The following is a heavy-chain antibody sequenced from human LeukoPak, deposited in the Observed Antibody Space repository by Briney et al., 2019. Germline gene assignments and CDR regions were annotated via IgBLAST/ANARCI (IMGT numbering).Heavy chain of an antibody. D-gene: IGHD3-22*01. Sequence: ASVKVSCKASGYTFTNYGISWVRQATGQGLEWMGWISGNNGDTNYAQKFQGRVTMTTDTSTSTAYMELRSLRSDDTAVYYCARPDYYDSSGYYGNKFDYWGQGTLVTVSS. J-gene: IGHJ4*02. CDR1: GYTFTNYG. CDR2: ISGNNGDT. CDR3: ARPDYYDSSGYYGNKFDY. V-gene: IGHV1-18*01.